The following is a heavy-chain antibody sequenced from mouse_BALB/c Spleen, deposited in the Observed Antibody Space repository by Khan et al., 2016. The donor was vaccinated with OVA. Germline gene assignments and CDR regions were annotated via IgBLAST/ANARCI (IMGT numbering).Heavy chain of an antibody. D-gene: IGHD2-3*01. V-gene: IGHV5-17*02. Sequence: DVHLVESGGGLVQPGGSRKLSCAASGFTFSGFGMHWVRQAPEKGLEWVAYINSGSTPIYYAEPVKGRFTISRDNPKNTLFLQMTSLRSEDTAMYYCSRDGYYYFDYWGQGTTLTVSS. CDR3: SRDGYYYFDY. CDR1: GFTFSGFG. J-gene: IGHJ2*01. CDR2: INSGSTPI.